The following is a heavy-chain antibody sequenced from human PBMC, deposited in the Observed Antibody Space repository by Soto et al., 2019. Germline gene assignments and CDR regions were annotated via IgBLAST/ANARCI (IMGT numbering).Heavy chain of an antibody. Sequence: SETLSLTCAVYGGSFSGYCWSWIRQPPGKGLEWIGEINHSGSTNYNPSLKSRVTISVDTSKNQFSLKLSSVTAADTAVYYCAGHQEYSSSSGMDVWGQGTTVTVSS. CDR1: GGSFSGYC. V-gene: IGHV4-34*01. CDR2: INHSGST. D-gene: IGHD6-6*01. J-gene: IGHJ6*02. CDR3: AGHQEYSSSSGMDV.